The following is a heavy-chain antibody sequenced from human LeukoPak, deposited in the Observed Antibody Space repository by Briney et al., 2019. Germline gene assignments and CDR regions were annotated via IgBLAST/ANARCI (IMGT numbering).Heavy chain of an antibody. CDR3: AREGDMERLGAFDI. Sequence: PGGSLRLSCAASGFTFSSYWMHWVRQAPGKGLVWVSRINSDGSSTSYADSVKGRFTISRDNAKNTLYLQTNSLRAEDTAVYYCAREGDMERLGAFDIWGQGTMVTVSS. J-gene: IGHJ3*02. D-gene: IGHD1-1*01. V-gene: IGHV3-74*01. CDR2: INSDGSST. CDR1: GFTFSSYW.